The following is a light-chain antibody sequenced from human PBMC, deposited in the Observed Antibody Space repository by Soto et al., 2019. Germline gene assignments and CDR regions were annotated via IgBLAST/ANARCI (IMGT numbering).Light chain of an antibody. CDR3: QQYNSYLWT. CDR1: QSISSW. J-gene: IGKJ1*01. CDR2: KAS. Sequence: DVQMTQSPSTLSASVGDRVTITCRASQSISSWLVWYQQKPGKAPKLLVYKASSLEGGVPSRFSGSGSGTEFTLTISSLQPDDFATYYCQQYNSYLWTFGQGTKVEIK. V-gene: IGKV1-5*03.